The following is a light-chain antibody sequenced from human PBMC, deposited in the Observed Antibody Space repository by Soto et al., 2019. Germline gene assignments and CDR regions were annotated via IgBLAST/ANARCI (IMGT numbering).Light chain of an antibody. CDR1: SGDVGGYDY. J-gene: IGLJ1*01. Sequence: QSALTQPPSASGSPGQSVTISCAGTSGDVGGYDYVSWYQQHPGKAPKLMTYEVTKRPLGLPDRFSGSKPGNTASLTVSGLQAEDKTDYYCSSYAGSNNPYVFGTATKVTVL. V-gene: IGLV2-8*01. CDR3: SSYAGSNNPYV. CDR2: EVT.